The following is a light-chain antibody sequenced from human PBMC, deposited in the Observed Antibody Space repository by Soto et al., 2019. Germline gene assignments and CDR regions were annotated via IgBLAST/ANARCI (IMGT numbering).Light chain of an antibody. CDR2: AAS. Sequence: DIQMTQSPSSLSASVGDRVTLTCRASQSISNYLNWYQQKPGEAPKLLIYAASSLQSGVPSRFTGSGYGTDFTLTFSSLQPEDFATYYCQQTYSSPYTFGQGTKLEIK. CDR1: QSISNY. J-gene: IGKJ2*01. V-gene: IGKV1-39*01. CDR3: QQTYSSPYT.